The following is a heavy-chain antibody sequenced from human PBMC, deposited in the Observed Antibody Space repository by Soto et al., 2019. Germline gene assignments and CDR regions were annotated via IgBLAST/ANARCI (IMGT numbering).Heavy chain of an antibody. V-gene: IGHV3-23*01. J-gene: IGHJ3*02. CDR1: GFTFSSYA. Sequence: EVQLLESGGGLVQPGGSLRLSCAASGFTFSSYAMSWVRQAPGKGLEWVSAISGSGGSTYYADSVKGRFTISRDNSKNTLYLQMNSLRAEDTAVYYCAKDRGYCSSTSSYWAFDIWGQGTMVTVSS. CDR2: ISGSGGST. CDR3: AKDRGYCSSTSSYWAFDI. D-gene: IGHD2-2*01.